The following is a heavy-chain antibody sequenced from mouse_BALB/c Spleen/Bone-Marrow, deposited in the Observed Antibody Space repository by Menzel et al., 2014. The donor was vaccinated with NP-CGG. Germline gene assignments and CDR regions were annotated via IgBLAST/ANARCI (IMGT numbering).Heavy chain of an antibody. V-gene: IGHV5-9-2*01. J-gene: IGHJ3*01. D-gene: IGHD2-4*01. CDR1: GFSFSNYG. CDR2: ISGDGRYT. CDR3: ARHAYYDQTEVSFVC. Sequence: DVKLVESGGGLVKSGGSLKLSCAASGFSFSNYGMSWLRQTPEKRLEWVATISGDGRYTSYSDSVKGRFTISRDNAKNNLYLQLSSLRSEDTALYYCARHAYYDQTEVSFVCWGQGTLVTVSA.